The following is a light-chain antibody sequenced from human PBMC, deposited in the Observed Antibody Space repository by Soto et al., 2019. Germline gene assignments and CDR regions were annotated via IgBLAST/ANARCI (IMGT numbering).Light chain of an antibody. CDR2: ATS. CDR3: HKYNHAPT. Sequence: DIQLTQSPSSLSASVGDRVTITCRASQAMSSYLAWYQQKPGKVPELLIYATSTLQSGAPSRFSGSASGTDFTLTISSLQPEDVATYYCHKYNHAPTFGGGTKAEIK. CDR1: QAMSSY. J-gene: IGKJ4*01. V-gene: IGKV1-27*01.